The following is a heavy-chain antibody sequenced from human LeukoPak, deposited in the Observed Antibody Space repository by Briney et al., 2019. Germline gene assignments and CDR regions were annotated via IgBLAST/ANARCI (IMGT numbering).Heavy chain of an antibody. CDR1: GYTLTRYY. Sequence: ASVKVSCKASGYTLTRYYMHWVRQAPGQGLEWMGIINPSGGSTSYAQKFQGRVTMTRDTSTSTAYMELRSLRSDDTAVYYCARDAPVLLEDYWGQGTLVTVSS. D-gene: IGHD1-1*01. V-gene: IGHV1-46*01. CDR2: INPSGGST. J-gene: IGHJ4*02. CDR3: ARDAPVLLEDY.